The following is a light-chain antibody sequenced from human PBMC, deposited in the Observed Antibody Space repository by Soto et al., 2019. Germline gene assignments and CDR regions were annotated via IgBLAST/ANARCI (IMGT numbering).Light chain of an antibody. Sequence: DSQMTQSPSSLSPSIGDRVIITCQASQDITNSLNLYQQTSGRVPNLLFYDTSTLPAGVPSRFGGSASGAHFIFTFSSLQPEDLATYSCQQYDNLTFGQGTRLDIK. CDR3: QQYDNLT. CDR2: DTS. J-gene: IGKJ5*01. V-gene: IGKV1-33*01. CDR1: QDITNS.